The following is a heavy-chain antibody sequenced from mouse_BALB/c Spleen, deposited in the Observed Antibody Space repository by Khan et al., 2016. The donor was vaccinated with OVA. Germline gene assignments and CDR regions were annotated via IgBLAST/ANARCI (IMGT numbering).Heavy chain of an antibody. CDR2: ISSSGDYI. CDR3: ARHNYGPFAY. J-gene: IGHJ3*01. V-gene: IGHV5-9-3*01. CDR1: GFTFSTYA. Sequence: EVELVESGGDLVRPGGSLKLSCSASGFTFSTYAMSWVRQTPEKRLEWVATISSSGDYIYYPDSVKGRFTISRDTTKNTLYLQMSGLRSEDTAMYYCARHNYGPFAYWGQGTLVTVSA. D-gene: IGHD1-1*01.